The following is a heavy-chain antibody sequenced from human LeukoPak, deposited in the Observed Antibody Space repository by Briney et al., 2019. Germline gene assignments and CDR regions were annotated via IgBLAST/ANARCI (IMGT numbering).Heavy chain of an antibody. Sequence: HAGGSLRLSCAASGFDLNTYEMNWVRQAPGKGLEWIADITISGHTKNYADSVKGRFTIPRDNAGTSLYLQMSSLTVEDTGVYYCARGDPHADLWGLGTLVTVSS. CDR2: ITISGHTK. V-gene: IGHV3-48*03. CDR1: GFDLNTYE. J-gene: IGHJ5*02. CDR3: ARGDPHADL.